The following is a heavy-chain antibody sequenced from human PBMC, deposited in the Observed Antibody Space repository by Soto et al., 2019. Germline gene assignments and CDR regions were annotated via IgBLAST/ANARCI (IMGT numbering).Heavy chain of an antibody. V-gene: IGHV4-30-4*01. D-gene: IGHD3-10*01. CDR1: GGSISSGDYY. Sequence: QVQLQESGPGLVKPSQTLSLTCTVSGGSISSGDYYWSWIRQPPRKGLECIGFIYYSGSTYYNPSLKCRVTISVDTSKNQFSLKLNSVTAADTAVYYCARWWFGEFFDYWGQGTLVTVSS. CDR3: ARWWFGEFFDY. CDR2: IYYSGST. J-gene: IGHJ4*02.